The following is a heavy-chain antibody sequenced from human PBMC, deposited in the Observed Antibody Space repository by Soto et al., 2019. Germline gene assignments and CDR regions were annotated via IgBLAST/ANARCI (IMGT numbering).Heavy chain of an antibody. CDR2: ISGYNGYT. J-gene: IGHJ4*01. D-gene: IGHD3-10*01. CDR1: GYNFNTYG. V-gene: IGHV1-18*01. Sequence: QVQLMQSGAEVRRPGTSMRISCTTSGYNFNTYGIIWVRQAPGQGIEWMGWISGYNGYTKYAQNFEDRVTLSKDTHTSTAYLELRNLRSGDTALYSCARDRDYSNTDAYIDYWGHGTLVNFSS. CDR3: ARDRDYSNTDAYIDY.